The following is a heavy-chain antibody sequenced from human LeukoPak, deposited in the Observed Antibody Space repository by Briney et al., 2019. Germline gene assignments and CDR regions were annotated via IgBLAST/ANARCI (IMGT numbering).Heavy chain of an antibody. D-gene: IGHD3-10*01. V-gene: IGHV4-39*07. CDR3: ARDSLDRFGEPRAFDI. Sequence: SETLSLTCTVSGGSISSSSYYWGWIRQPPGKGLEWIGNIFYGGSTNYNPSLKSRVTISVDTSKNQFSLKLSSVTAADTAVYYCARDSLDRFGEPRAFDIWGQGTMVTVSS. CDR2: IFYGGST. CDR1: GGSISSSSYY. J-gene: IGHJ3*02.